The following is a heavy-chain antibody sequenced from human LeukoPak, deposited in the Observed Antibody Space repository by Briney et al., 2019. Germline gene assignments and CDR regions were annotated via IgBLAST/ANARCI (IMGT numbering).Heavy chain of an antibody. CDR2: ISSSGSTI. CDR1: GFTFSSFE. J-gene: IGHJ5*02. D-gene: IGHD2-21*01. V-gene: IGHV3-48*03. CDR3: ARVVVYWFDP. Sequence: GGSLRLSCAASGFTFSSFEMKWVRQAPGKGLEWVSYISSSGSTISYADSVKGRFTISRDNAKNSLYLQMNSLRAEDTAVYYCARVVVYWFDPWGQGTLVTVSS.